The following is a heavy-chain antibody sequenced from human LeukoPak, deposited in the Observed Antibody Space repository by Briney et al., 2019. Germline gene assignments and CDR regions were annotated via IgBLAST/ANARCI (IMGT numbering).Heavy chain of an antibody. CDR1: GFNFNNYA. Sequence: QPGGSLRLSCAASGFNFNNYAMHWVRQAPGKGPEWVAVIWHDGRDEFYVDSVKGRFTVSRDNSQSTLYLQMNSLRNEDTAVYYCARIMYDFWSPRYPLALKCWGQGTPVIVSS. J-gene: IGHJ4*02. D-gene: IGHD3-3*01. V-gene: IGHV3-33*08. CDR3: ARIMYDFWSPRYPLALKC. CDR2: IWHDGRDE.